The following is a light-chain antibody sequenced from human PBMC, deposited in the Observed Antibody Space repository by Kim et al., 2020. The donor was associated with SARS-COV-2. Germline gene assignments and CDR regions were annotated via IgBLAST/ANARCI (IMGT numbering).Light chain of an antibody. J-gene: IGKJ4*01. CDR3: QQYGSSPPLT. Sequence: EIVLTQSPGTLSLSPGERATLSCRASQSVSRSYLAWYQQKPGQAPRLVIYGASTRATGIPDRFSGSGSGTDFTLTISRLEPEDFAVYYCQQYGSSPPLTFGGGTKVEIK. CDR1: QSVSRSY. V-gene: IGKV3-20*01. CDR2: GAS.